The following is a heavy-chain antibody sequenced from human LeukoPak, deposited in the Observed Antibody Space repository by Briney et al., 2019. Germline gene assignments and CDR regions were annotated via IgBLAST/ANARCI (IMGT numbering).Heavy chain of an antibody. CDR1: GGSFSGYY. V-gene: IGHV4-34*01. Sequence: SETLSLTCAVYGGSFSGYYWSWIRQPPGKGLEWIGEINHSGSTNYNPSLKSRVTISVDTSKNQLSLKLSSVTAADTAVYYRAGALVSYYYYYGMDVWGQGTTVTVSS. D-gene: IGHD1-26*01. CDR3: AGALVSYYYYYGMDV. CDR2: INHSGST. J-gene: IGHJ6*02.